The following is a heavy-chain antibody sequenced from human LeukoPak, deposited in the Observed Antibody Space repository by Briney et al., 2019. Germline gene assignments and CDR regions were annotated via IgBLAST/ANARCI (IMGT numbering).Heavy chain of an antibody. V-gene: IGHV3-23*01. Sequence: GGSLRLSCAASGFTFSSYAMSWVRQAPGKGLEWVSAISGSGGSTYYADSVKGRFTISRDNSKNTLYLQMNSLRAEDTAVYYCAKVGRRRCEGGYFDYWGQGTLVTVSS. D-gene: IGHD4-17*01. CDR1: GFTFSSYA. CDR2: ISGSGGST. CDR3: AKVGRRRCEGGYFDY. J-gene: IGHJ4*02.